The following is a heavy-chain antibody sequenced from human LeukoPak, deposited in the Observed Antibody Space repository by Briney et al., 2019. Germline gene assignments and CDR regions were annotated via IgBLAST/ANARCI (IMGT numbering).Heavy chain of an antibody. CDR2: IYYSGST. CDR1: GDSISSYY. CDR3: ARRGLVRAAFDI. J-gene: IGHJ3*02. D-gene: IGHD6-19*01. Sequence: PSETLSLTCSVSGDSISSYYWSWIRQPPGKGLEWTGYIYYSGSTNYNPSLKSRVTISVDTSKNQFSLKLSSVTAADTAVYYWARRGLVRAAFDIWGQGTMVTVSS. V-gene: IGHV4-59*08.